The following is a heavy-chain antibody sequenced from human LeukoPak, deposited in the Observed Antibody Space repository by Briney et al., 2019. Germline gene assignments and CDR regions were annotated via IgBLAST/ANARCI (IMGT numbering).Heavy chain of an antibody. CDR1: GFTFSSYW. Sequence: GGSLRLSCAASGFTFSSYWMSWVRQAPGKGLEWVSFISSSSSYVYYADSVKGRFTISRDNAKNSLYLQMNSLRAEDTAVYYCASRPNLSTYDYWGQGALVTVSS. V-gene: IGHV3-21*01. CDR2: ISSSSSYV. CDR3: ASRPNLSTYDY. D-gene: IGHD6-6*01. J-gene: IGHJ4*02.